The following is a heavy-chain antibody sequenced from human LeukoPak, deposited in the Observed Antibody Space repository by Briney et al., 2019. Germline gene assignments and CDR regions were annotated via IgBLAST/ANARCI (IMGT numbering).Heavy chain of an antibody. CDR3: ARGGEQQPHRAFDY. CDR1: GGSFSGYY. D-gene: IGHD6-13*01. V-gene: IGHV4-34*01. J-gene: IGHJ4*02. Sequence: SETLSLTCAVYGGSFSGYYWSWIRQPPGKGLEWIGEINHSGSTNYNPSLKSRVTISVDTSKNQFSLKLSSVTAADTAVYYCARGGEQQPHRAFDYWGQGTLVTVSS. CDR2: INHSGST.